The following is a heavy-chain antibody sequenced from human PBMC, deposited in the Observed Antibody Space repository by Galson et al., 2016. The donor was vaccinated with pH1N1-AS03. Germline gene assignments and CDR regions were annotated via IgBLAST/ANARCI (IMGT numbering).Heavy chain of an antibody. Sequence: QSGAEVKKPGESLKISCKGSGYSFINFWIGWVRQKPGKGLEWMGTIYSGDSQIRYSPSFQGQVTLSVDKSISTAYLQWSSLKASDTAMYYCARHKEMGRTVLFEMDVWGQGTTVTVAS. V-gene: IGHV5-51*01. CDR2: IYSGDSQI. CDR1: GYSFINFW. CDR3: ARHKEMGRTVLFEMDV. D-gene: IGHD2-8*01. J-gene: IGHJ6*02.